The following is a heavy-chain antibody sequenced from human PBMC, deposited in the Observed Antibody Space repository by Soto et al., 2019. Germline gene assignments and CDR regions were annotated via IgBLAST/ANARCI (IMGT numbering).Heavy chain of an antibody. V-gene: IGHV1-18*01. CDR2: ISAYNGNT. D-gene: IGHD3-3*01. Sequence: GASVKVSCKASGYTFTSYGISWVRQAPGQGLEWMGWISAYNGNTNYAQKLQGRVTMTTDTSTSTAYMELRSLRSDDTAVYYCARAPGGITIFGVVPNYYYMDVWGKGTTVTVS. J-gene: IGHJ6*03. CDR3: ARAPGGITIFGVVPNYYYMDV. CDR1: GYTFTSYG.